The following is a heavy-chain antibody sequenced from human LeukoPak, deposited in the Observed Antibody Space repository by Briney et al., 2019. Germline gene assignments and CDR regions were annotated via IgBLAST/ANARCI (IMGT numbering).Heavy chain of an antibody. V-gene: IGHV3-11*01. CDR1: GFIFSDYH. J-gene: IGHJ4*02. D-gene: IGHD6-19*01. CDR2: ISPGGDEV. CDR3: SGGRDIAVAGPGGYLDY. Sequence: PGGSLRLSCAASGFIFSDYHMSWIRQAPGKGLEWVSYISPGGDEVYFADSVKGRFTISRDNAKNSLFLQMSSLTAEDTAVYYCSGGRDIAVAGPGGYLDYWGQGSLVTVSS.